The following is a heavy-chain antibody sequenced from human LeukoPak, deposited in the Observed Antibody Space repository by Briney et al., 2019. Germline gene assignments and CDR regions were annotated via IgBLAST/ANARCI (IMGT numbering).Heavy chain of an antibody. V-gene: IGHV1-2*02. D-gene: IGHD2-15*01. CDR2: INPNSGGT. CDR3: ARARQDATYFDY. J-gene: IGHJ4*02. Sequence: ASVKVSCKASGYTFTGYYMHWVRQAPGQGLEWMGWINPNSGGTNYAQKFQGRVTMTRDTSISTAYMELSRLRSDDTAVYYCARARQDATYFDYWGQGTLVTVSS. CDR1: GYTFTGYY.